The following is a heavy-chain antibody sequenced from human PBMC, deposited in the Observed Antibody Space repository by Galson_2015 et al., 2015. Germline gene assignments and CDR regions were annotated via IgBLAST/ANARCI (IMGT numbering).Heavy chain of an antibody. J-gene: IGHJ5*02. CDR2: IYYSGST. CDR1: GGSISSSSYY. V-gene: IGHV4-39*01. CDR3: ASYSGYDFGPENWFDP. D-gene: IGHD5-12*01. Sequence: ETLSLTCTVSGGSISSSSYYWGWIRQPPGKGLEWVGSIYYSGSTYYNPSLKSRVTISVDTSKNQFSLKLSSVTAADTAVYYCASYSGYDFGPENWFDPWGQGTLVTVSS.